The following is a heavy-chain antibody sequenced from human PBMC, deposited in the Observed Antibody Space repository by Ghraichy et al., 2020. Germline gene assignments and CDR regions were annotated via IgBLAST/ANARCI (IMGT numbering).Heavy chain of an antibody. CDR2: ISPNNGNT. Sequence: ASVKVSCKASGYTFTNNGISWVRQAPGQGLEWMGWISPNNGNTDYAQKLQDRVTMTADTSTSTAYMELRRLRADDTAVYYCARNHYYDSSGYARWFDSWGQGTLVTVSS. J-gene: IGHJ5*01. CDR3: ARNHYYDSSGYARWFDS. V-gene: IGHV1-18*01. D-gene: IGHD3-22*01. CDR1: GYTFTNNG.